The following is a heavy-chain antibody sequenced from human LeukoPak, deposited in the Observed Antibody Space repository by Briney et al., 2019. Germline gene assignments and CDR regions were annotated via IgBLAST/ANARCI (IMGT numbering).Heavy chain of an antibody. D-gene: IGHD1-26*01. Sequence: SETLSLTCAVYGGSFSGYYWSWIRQPPGKGLEWIGEINHSGSTNYNPSLKSRVTMSVDTSKNQFSLKLSSVTAADTAVYYCAGDLFIVGATLYFDYWGQGTLVTVSS. J-gene: IGHJ4*02. V-gene: IGHV4-34*01. CDR1: GGSFSGYY. CDR2: INHSGST. CDR3: AGDLFIVGATLYFDY.